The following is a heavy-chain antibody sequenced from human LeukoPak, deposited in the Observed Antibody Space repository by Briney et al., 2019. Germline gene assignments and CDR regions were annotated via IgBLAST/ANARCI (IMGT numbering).Heavy chain of an antibody. CDR2: IIPIFGTA. D-gene: IGHD3-22*01. CDR1: GGTFSSYA. V-gene: IGHV1-69*05. Sequence: ASVKVSCKASGGTFSSYAISWVRHAPGQGLELMGRIIPIFGTANYAQKFQGRVTITTDESTSTAYMELSSLRAEDTAVYYCARESTPMIVFDYWGQGTLVTVSS. J-gene: IGHJ4*02. CDR3: ARESTPMIVFDY.